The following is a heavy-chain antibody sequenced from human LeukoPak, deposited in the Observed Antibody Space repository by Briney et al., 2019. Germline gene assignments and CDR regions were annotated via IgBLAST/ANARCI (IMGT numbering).Heavy chain of an antibody. D-gene: IGHD2-2*01. J-gene: IGHJ6*02. CDR2: INHSGST. CDR3: ARGRGRGIPTRHSYGMDV. V-gene: IGHV4-34*01. CDR1: GGSFSGYY. Sequence: SETLSFTCAVYGGSFSGYYWSWIRQPPGNGLEWIGEINHSGSTNYNPSLKSRVTISVDTSKNQFSLKLSSVTAADTAVYYCARGRGRGIPTRHSYGMDVWGQGTTVTVSS.